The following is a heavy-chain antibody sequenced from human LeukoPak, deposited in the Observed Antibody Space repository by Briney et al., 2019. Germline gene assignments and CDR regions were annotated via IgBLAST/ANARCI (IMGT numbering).Heavy chain of an antibody. V-gene: IGHV4-59*08. D-gene: IGHD7-27*01. CDR3: ARHENWGSTKGDSFYI. CDR1: GSSLNSYY. CDR2: VHYSGTT. J-gene: IGHJ3*02. Sequence: SETLSLTCTVSGSSLNSYYWIWIRQPPGKGLEWIGYVHYSGTTKYNPSLKGRVTISVDTSKNQFSLKVSSVTAADTAVYYCARHENWGSTKGDSFYIWGQGKMVTVSS.